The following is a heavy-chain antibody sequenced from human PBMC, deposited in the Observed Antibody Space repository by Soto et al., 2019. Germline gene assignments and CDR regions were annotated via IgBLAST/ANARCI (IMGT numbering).Heavy chain of an antibody. CDR1: GFTFNSYG. V-gene: IGHV3-33*01. CDR2: IWYDGNTK. D-gene: IGHD6-19*01. Sequence: QIQLVESGGGVVQPGRSLRLSCTASGFTFNSYGFNWVRQAPGKRLEWVAVIWYDGNTKYYADSVKGRFTISRDNLRSTVYLQMNSLTAEDTAVYYCAIPLVPPVAGPYYHGMDVWGQGTTVTVSS. J-gene: IGHJ6*02. CDR3: AIPLVPPVAGPYYHGMDV.